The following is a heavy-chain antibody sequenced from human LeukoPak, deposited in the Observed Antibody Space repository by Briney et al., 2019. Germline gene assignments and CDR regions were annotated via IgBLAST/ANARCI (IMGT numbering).Heavy chain of an antibody. J-gene: IGHJ5*02. CDR3: AYSGSYYRGWFDP. CDR1: GGSISSSSYY. Sequence: SETLSLTCTVSGGSISSSSYYWGWIRQPPGKGLEWIGSIYYSGSTYYNPSLKSRVTISVDTSKNQFSLKLSSVTAADTAVYYCAYSGSYYRGWFDPWGQGTLVTVFS. CDR2: IYYSGST. V-gene: IGHV4-39*07. D-gene: IGHD1-26*01.